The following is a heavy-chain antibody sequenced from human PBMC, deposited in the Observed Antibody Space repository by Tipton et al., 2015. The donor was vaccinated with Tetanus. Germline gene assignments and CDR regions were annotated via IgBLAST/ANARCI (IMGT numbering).Heavy chain of an antibody. D-gene: IGHD2-15*01. J-gene: IGHJ6*02. CDR1: GGSVSSGSYY. CDR2: IYYSGST. Sequence: TLSLTCTVSGGSVSSGSYYWSWIRQPPGKGLEWIGYIYYSGSTNYNPPLKSRVTISVDTSKNQFSLKLSSVTAADTAVYYCARDLSPYCSGGSCYPYYGMDVWGQGTAFTVSS. V-gene: IGHV4-61*01. CDR3: ARDLSPYCSGGSCYPYYGMDV.